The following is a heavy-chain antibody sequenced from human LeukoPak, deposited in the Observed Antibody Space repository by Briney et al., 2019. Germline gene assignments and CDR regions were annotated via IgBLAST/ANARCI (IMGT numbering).Heavy chain of an antibody. V-gene: IGHV4-59*12. Sequence: PSETLSLTCTVSGGSISSYYWSWIRQPPGKGLEWIGYIYYSGSTNYNPSLKSRVTISVDTSKNQFSLKLSSVTAADTAVYYCARHVGRSWYGGVIFYYWGQGNLVNVSS. CDR1: GGSISSYY. D-gene: IGHD6-13*01. CDR3: ARHVGRSWYGGVIFYY. CDR2: IYYSGST. J-gene: IGHJ4*02.